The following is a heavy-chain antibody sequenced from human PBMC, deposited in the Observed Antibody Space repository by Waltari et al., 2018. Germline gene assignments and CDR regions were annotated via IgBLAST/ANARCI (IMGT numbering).Heavy chain of an antibody. V-gene: IGHV1-69*04. D-gene: IGHD2-15*01. J-gene: IGHJ6*03. Sequence: QVQLVQSGAEVKKPGSSVKVSCKASGGTFSSYAISWVRQAPGQGLEWMGGIIPILGIANYAQKFQGRVTITADDSTSTAYMELSSLRSEDTAVYYCARAGPFCSGGSCYYYYYMDVWGKGTTVTVSS. CDR3: ARAGPFCSGGSCYYYYYMDV. CDR1: GGTFSSYA. CDR2: IIPILGIA.